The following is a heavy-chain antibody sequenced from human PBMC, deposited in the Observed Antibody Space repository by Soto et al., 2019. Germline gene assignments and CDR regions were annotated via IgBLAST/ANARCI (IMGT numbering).Heavy chain of an antibody. D-gene: IGHD3-10*02. Sequence: QVVQSGAEVKKPESSVKVSCEASGGTFNRQAFSWVRQAPGQGLEWMGGFIPIFGTTDYSQKFQGRVTITADEATSTAYMEWSSLTSDDTAVYYCASGDSSMFEGGEWFDPWGQGTLVTVSS. CDR2: FIPIFGTT. V-gene: IGHV1-69*12. CDR3: ASGDSSMFEGGEWFDP. J-gene: IGHJ5*02. CDR1: GGTFNRQA.